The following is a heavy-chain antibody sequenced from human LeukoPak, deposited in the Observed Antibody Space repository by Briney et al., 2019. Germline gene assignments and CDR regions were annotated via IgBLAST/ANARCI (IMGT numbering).Heavy chain of an antibody. CDR2: INPSGGST. CDR3: ARVRLAYYGSGSYYLLSFDY. Sequence: VASVKVSCKASGYSFTSYYIHWVRLAPGQGLEWMGVINPSGGSTRYAQKFQDRVTMTRDMSTSTVYMELSSLRSEDTAVYYCARVRLAYYGSGSYYLLSFDYWGQGTLVTVSS. V-gene: IGHV1-46*01. D-gene: IGHD3-10*01. J-gene: IGHJ4*02. CDR1: GYSFTSYY.